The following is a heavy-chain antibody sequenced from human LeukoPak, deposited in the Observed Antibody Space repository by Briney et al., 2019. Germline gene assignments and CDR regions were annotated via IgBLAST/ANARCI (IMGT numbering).Heavy chain of an antibody. CDR3: ARTVARIGY. V-gene: IGHV3-48*03. CDR1: AFTSSTYY. D-gene: IGHD4-23*01. CDR2: ISSSGSTI. J-gene: IGHJ4*02. Sequence: GGSLCLSCAASAFTSSTYYRNWIRQAPGKGLEWVSHISSSGSTIYYTDSVKRRFTISRENSKNLLYLQMNSLRAEDTSIYYCARTVARIGYWGQGTLVTVSS.